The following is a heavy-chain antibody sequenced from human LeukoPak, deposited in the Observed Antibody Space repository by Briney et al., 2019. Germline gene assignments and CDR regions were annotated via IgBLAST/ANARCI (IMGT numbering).Heavy chain of an antibody. D-gene: IGHD6-19*01. V-gene: IGHV4-39*07. CDR1: GGSISSRSYY. J-gene: IGHJ4*02. CDR3: ARVKREWLPLY. CDR2: IYYSGST. Sequence: SETLSLTCTVSGGSISSRSYYWGWVRQPPGKGLEWIGSIYYSGSTYYNPSLKSRVTISVDTSKNQFSLKLSSVTAADTAVYYCARVKREWLPLYWGQGTLVTVSS.